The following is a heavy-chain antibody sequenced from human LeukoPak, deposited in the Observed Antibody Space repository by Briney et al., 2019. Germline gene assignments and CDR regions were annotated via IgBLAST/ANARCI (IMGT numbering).Heavy chain of an antibody. J-gene: IGHJ5*02. V-gene: IGHV4-39*01. D-gene: IGHD2-15*01. CDR2: MPFDENVADNEIP. CDR3: ARPALTDVAGRGWFNA. Sequence: PSETLSLSCEASGFTISNSGWCWVWVRQFPGKGLEWIGTMPFDENVADNEIPSYNPSLKRRVTISAEKSKLQLSLKENSVTAADTASYYRARPALTDVAGRGWFNAWGQGTLVIVSS. CDR1: GFTISNSGWC.